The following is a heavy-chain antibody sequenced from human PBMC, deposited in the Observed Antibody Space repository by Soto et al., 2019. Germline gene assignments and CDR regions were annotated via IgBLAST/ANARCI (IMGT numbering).Heavy chain of an antibody. J-gene: IGHJ4*02. CDR1: GYTFTSYA. V-gene: IGHV1-3*01. CDR2: INAVNGNT. D-gene: IGHD5-18*01. Sequence: ASVKVSCKASGYTFTSYAMHWVRQAPGQRLEWMGWINAVNGNTKYSQKFQGRVTITRDTSASTAYMELSSLRSEDTAVYYCARDPAIQLWLSFFDYWGQGTLVTVSS. CDR3: ARDPAIQLWLSFFDY.